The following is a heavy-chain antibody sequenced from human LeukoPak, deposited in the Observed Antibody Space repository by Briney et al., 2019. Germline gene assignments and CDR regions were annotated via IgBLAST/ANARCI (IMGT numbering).Heavy chain of an antibody. CDR2: ISYSGST. D-gene: IGHD1-26*01. V-gene: IGHV4-59*01. Sequence: PSETLSLTCTVSGGSISFYYWNWIRQPPGKGLEWIGYISYSGSTNYNPSLKSRVTISIDTSKNQFSLKLNSVTAADTAVYYCARLVGATKNFDYWGQGTLVTVSS. CDR3: ARLVGATKNFDY. CDR1: GGSISFYY. J-gene: IGHJ4*02.